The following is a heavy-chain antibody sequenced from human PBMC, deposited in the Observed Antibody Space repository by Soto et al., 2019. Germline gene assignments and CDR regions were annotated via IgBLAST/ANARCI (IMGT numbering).Heavy chain of an antibody. D-gene: IGHD3-22*01. CDR3: ARDYYDSSGYYRDWDAFDI. CDR1: GGSISSYY. CDR2: IYYSGST. V-gene: IGHV4-59*01. Sequence: SETLSLTCTVSGGSISSYYWSWIRQPPGKGLEWIGYIYYSGSTNYNPSLKSRVTISVDTSKNQFSLELSSVTAADTAVYYCARDYYDSSGYYRDWDAFDIWGQGTMVTVSS. J-gene: IGHJ3*02.